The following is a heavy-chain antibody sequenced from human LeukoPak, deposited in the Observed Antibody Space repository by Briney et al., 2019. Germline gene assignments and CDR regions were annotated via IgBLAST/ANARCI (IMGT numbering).Heavy chain of an antibody. D-gene: IGHD1-26*01. V-gene: IGHV4-61*02. Sequence: SETLSLTCTVSGGSISSGSYYWSWIRQPAGKGLEWIGRISSSGSTNQNPSLKSRVTISVDTSKNQFSLKLSSVTAADTAVYYCATWSGSYYGFAYWGQGTLVTVSS. CDR1: GGSISSGSYY. CDR3: ATWSGSYYGFAY. CDR2: ISSSGST. J-gene: IGHJ4*02.